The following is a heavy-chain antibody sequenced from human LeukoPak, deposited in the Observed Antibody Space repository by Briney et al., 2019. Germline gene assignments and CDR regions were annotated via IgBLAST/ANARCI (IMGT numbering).Heavy chain of an antibody. J-gene: IGHJ6*03. CDR2: IYYRGGP. CDR3: ARDRSGEIVPADYFYYYYMDV. D-gene: IGHD2-2*01. Sequence: SETLSLTCTVSGDSIISGGYYWSWIRQLPGKGLEWIGHIYYRGGPHYNPSLKSPVTISRDSSKNQFSLKLSSVTAADTAVYFCARDRSGEIVPADYFYYYYMDVWGKGTTVTVTS. V-gene: IGHV4-31*01. CDR1: GDSIISGGYY.